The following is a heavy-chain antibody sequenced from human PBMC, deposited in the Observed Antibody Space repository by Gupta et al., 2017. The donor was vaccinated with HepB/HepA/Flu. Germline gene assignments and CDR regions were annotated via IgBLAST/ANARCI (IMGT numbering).Heavy chain of an antibody. Sequence: QVQLQAQAPGLVTHSETLSLPCTVSGCSLSSYYWSWIRQPAGKGLEGIGRIYTSGSTNYNPSLKRRVTMSVDTSKNQFALKLSSVTAADTAGYYCARVFEGYMDVWGKGTTVTVSS. CDR3: ARVFEGYMDV. CDR2: IYTSGST. CDR1: GCSLSSYY. J-gene: IGHJ6*03. V-gene: IGHV4-4*07.